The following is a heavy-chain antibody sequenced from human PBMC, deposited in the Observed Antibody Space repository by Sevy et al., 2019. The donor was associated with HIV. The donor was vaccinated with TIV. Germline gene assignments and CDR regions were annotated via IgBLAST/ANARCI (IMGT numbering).Heavy chain of an antibody. CDR3: TTDSKNRGLSVILDY. J-gene: IGHJ4*02. Sequence: GGSLRLSCAASGFTFSNAWMSWVRQAPGKGLEWVGRIKSKTDGCTTDYAEPVKGRFTISRDDAKNTLYMQMNSLKTEDTAIYYCTTDSKNRGLSVILDYWGQGTLVTVSS. D-gene: IGHD2-21*01. CDR1: GFTFSNAW. CDR2: IKSKTDGCTT. V-gene: IGHV3-15*01.